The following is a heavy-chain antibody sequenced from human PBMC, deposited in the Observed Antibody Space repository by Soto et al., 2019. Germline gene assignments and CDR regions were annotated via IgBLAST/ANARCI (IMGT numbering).Heavy chain of an antibody. D-gene: IGHD2-15*01. CDR3: ARRLEDRADEGFDV. J-gene: IGHJ3*01. CDR2: IIPLFGTT. CDR1: GGTFSTYT. V-gene: IGHV1-69*18. Sequence: QVHLVQSGAEVRKPGSSVKVSCKTSGGTFSTYTIYWVRQAPGQGLEWMGRIIPLFGTTRYAQNFQDRVTITAEESTSTTYRELRSLRAEDTALYYCARRLEDRADEGFDVGGEGTAVTVSA.